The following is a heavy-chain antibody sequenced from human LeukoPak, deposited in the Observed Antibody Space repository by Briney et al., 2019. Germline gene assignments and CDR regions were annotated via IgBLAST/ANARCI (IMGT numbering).Heavy chain of an antibody. V-gene: IGHV4-61*02. CDR2: IYTSGST. Sequence: SETLSLTCTVSGGSISSGSYYWSWIRQPAGKGLEWIGRIYTSGSTNYNPSLKSRVTISVDTSKNQFSLKLSSVTAADTAVYYCARLGSGSYHWFDPWGQGTLVTVSS. CDR1: GGSISSGSYY. CDR3: ARLGSGSYHWFDP. J-gene: IGHJ5*02. D-gene: IGHD3-10*01.